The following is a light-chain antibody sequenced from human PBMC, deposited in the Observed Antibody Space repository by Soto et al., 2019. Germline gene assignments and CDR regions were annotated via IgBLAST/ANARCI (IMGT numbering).Light chain of an antibody. J-gene: IGLJ1*01. CDR3: SSYASSSTYV. Sequence: QSVLTQPAYVYGSPGQSITISCTGTSSDVGGYNYVSWYQQHPGKAPKLMLYDVSNRPSGVSNRFSGSKSGNSASLTISGPQAEDEADYYCSSYASSSTYVFGTGTKVTV. CDR2: DVS. V-gene: IGLV2-14*03. CDR1: SSDVGGYNY.